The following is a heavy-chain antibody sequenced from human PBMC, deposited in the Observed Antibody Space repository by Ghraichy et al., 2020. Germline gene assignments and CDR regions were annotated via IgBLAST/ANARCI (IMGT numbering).Heavy chain of an antibody. D-gene: IGHD4-17*01. V-gene: IGHV3-23*01. CDR3: TKDDYGDPFDS. Sequence: GALRLSCAASGFTFTTYAMSWVRQAPGKGLEWVSHISISCTTTFYIDSVKGRFTISRDDSNNTLFLQMNSLRTEYTAIYDCTKDDYGDPFDSWVQGTLVTVSS. CDR1: GFTFTTYA. J-gene: IGHJ4*02. CDR2: ISISCTTT.